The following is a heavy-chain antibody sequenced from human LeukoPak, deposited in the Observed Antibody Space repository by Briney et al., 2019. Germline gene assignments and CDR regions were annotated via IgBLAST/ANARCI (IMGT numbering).Heavy chain of an antibody. Sequence: TGGSLRLSCAASGLTFSSYAMSWVRQAPGKGLEWVSAISGISGHTYYADSVNGRFTISRDNSKNTLYLQMNTLRAEATAVYYCAKVGFSEMEWLLYSDHWGQGTLVTVSS. J-gene: IGHJ4*02. CDR2: ISGISGHT. CDR1: GLTFSSYA. CDR3: AKVGFSEMEWLLYSDH. D-gene: IGHD3-3*01. V-gene: IGHV3-23*01.